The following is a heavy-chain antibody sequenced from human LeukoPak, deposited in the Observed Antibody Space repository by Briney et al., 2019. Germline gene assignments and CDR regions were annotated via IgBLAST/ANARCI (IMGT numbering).Heavy chain of an antibody. CDR1: GGTFSSYA. J-gene: IGHJ6*04. D-gene: IGHD2-2*01. CDR3: ARNAVPDRPFSGMDV. CDR2: IIPIFGTA. Sequence: SVKVSCKASGGTFSSYAISWVRQAPGQGLEWMGGIIPIFGTANYAQKFQGRVTITADESTSTAYMELSSLRAEDTAVYYCARNAVPDRPFSGMDVWGKGTTVTVSS. V-gene: IGHV1-69*13.